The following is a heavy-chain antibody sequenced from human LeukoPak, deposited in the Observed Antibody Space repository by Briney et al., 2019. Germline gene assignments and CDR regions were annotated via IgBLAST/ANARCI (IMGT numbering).Heavy chain of an antibody. CDR2: IYSGGST. CDR3: ARDIVVVVGLGSGMDV. Sequence: GGSLRLSCAASGFTVSSNYMSWVRQAPGKGLEWVSVIYSGGSTYYADSVKGRFTISRDNSKNTLYLQMNSLRAEDTAVYYCARDIVVVVGLGSGMDVWGQGTTVTVSS. J-gene: IGHJ6*02. CDR1: GFTVSSNY. D-gene: IGHD2-15*01. V-gene: IGHV3-66*01.